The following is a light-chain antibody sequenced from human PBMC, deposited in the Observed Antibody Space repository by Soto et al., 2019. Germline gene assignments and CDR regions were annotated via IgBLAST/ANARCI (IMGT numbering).Light chain of an antibody. CDR1: SGHSSYI. Sequence: QLVLTQSSSASASLGSSVKLTCTLSSGHSSYIIAWNQQQPGKAPRYLMKLEGSGSYNKGSGVPDRFSGSSSGADRYLTISNLQFEDEAAYYCEPRDSNTHMVFGGGTKLTVL. CDR2: LEGSGSY. V-gene: IGLV4-60*02. J-gene: IGLJ3*02. CDR3: EPRDSNTHMV.